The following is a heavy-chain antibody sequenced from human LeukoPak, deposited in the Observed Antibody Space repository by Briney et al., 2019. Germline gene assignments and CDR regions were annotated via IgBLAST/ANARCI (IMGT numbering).Heavy chain of an antibody. CDR2: ISYDGSNK. D-gene: IGHD4-23*01. CDR1: GFTFSSYA. Sequence: GRSLRLSCAASGFTFSSYAMHWVRQAPGKGLEWVAVISYDGSNKYYADSVKGRFTISRDNSKNTLYLQMNSLRAEDTAVYYCAREVVPMTTVVRATDYWGQGTLVTVSS. J-gene: IGHJ4*02. CDR3: AREVVPMTTVVRATDY. V-gene: IGHV3-30*04.